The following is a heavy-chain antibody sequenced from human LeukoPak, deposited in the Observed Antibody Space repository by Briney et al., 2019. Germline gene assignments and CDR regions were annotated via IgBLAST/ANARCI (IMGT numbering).Heavy chain of an antibody. CDR2: IYNSGSIFYSGSS. Sequence: SETLSLTCTVSGGSMSSNYWSWLRQPPGRGLEWVGYIYNSGSIFYSGSSKYNPSLFSRVTKSVDTSKNQFSLKLRSVTAADTAVYYCARLASSWFWAFDIWGQGTMVTVSS. D-gene: IGHD3-10*01. CDR1: GGSMSSNY. CDR3: ARLASSWFWAFDI. V-gene: IGHV4-59*08. J-gene: IGHJ3*02.